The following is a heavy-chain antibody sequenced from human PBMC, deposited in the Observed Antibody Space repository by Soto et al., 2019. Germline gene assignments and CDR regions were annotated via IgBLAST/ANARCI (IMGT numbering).Heavy chain of an antibody. V-gene: IGHV1-69*13. CDR3: ARGNSSSSSLSGPFDY. D-gene: IGHD2-2*01. J-gene: IGHJ4*02. Sequence: ASVKVSCKASGGTFSSYAISWVRQAPGQGLEWMGGIIPIFGTANYAQKFQGRVTITADESTSTAYMELSSLRSEDTAVYYCARGNSSSSSLSGPFDYWGQGTLVTVSS. CDR1: GGTFSSYA. CDR2: IIPIFGTA.